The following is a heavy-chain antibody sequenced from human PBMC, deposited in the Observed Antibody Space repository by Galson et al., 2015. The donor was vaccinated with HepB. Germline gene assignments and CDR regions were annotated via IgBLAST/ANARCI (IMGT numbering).Heavy chain of an antibody. J-gene: IGHJ5*02. Sequence: SLRLSCAASGFPFRNYDMRWVRQAPGQGLEWIASIDVSFGGVINYADSVRGRFTVSRDNYKSMLFLQMDSLTADDTAVYFCVKRSDGIYAALDAWGQGALVTVSS. CDR1: GFPFRNYD. CDR3: VKRSDGIYAALDA. D-gene: IGHD2-8*01. V-gene: IGHV3-23*01. CDR2: IDVSFGGVI.